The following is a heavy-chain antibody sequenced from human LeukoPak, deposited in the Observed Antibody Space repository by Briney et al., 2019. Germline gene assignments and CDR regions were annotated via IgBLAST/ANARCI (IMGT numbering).Heavy chain of an antibody. V-gene: IGHV6-1*01. Sequence: SQTLLLTCAISGDSVSSNSSAWTWFRQSPSRGLEWLGRTYYRSKWYNDYAVSVKSRITINPDTSKNQFSLQLNSVTPEDTAMYFCARGWLRYGMDVWGQGTTVTVSS. CDR1: GDSVSSNSSA. CDR3: ARGWLRYGMDV. J-gene: IGHJ6*02. D-gene: IGHD3-10*01. CDR2: TYYRSKWYN.